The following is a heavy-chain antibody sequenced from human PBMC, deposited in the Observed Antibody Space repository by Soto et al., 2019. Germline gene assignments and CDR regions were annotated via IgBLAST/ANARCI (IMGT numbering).Heavy chain of an antibody. V-gene: IGHV3-64D*06. J-gene: IGHJ4*01. Sequence: SCKASGFTFSSYAMHWVRQAPGKGLEYVSSISTNGGSTHYADSVKGRFTISRDNSKNTQYLQMSSLRADDTAVYYCVKGEYYYDSSGYYPFDYWG. CDR2: ISTNGGST. CDR3: VKGEYYYDSSGYYPFDY. CDR1: GFTFSSYA. D-gene: IGHD3-22*01.